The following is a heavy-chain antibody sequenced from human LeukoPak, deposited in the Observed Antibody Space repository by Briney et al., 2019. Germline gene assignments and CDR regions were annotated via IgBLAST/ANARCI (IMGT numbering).Heavy chain of an antibody. CDR3: AMLQTSGSPFDY. V-gene: IGHV3-30*03. Sequence: PGRSLRLSCAASGFTFSSYGMHWVRQAPRKGLEWVAVILYDGSNKYYADSVKGRFTISRDNSKSTLFLQMNSLRAEDTAVYYCAMLQTSGSPFDYWGEGTLVTVSS. J-gene: IGHJ4*02. CDR2: ILYDGSNK. CDR1: GFTFSSYG. D-gene: IGHD1-26*01.